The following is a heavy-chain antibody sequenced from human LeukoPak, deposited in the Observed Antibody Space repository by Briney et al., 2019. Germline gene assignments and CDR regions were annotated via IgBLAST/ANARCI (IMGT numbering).Heavy chain of an antibody. V-gene: IGHV3-53*01. D-gene: IGHD4-23*01. CDR1: GFTVSSSY. CDR3: ARRGDGGRSFDY. CDR2: IYGGGST. Sequence: GGSLRLSCAASGFTVSSSYMNWVRQAPGKGLEWVSLIYGGGSTYYADSVKGRFTISRDNSKNTLYLQMNSLRAEDTAVYYCARRGDGGRSFDYWGQGTLVTVSS. J-gene: IGHJ4*02.